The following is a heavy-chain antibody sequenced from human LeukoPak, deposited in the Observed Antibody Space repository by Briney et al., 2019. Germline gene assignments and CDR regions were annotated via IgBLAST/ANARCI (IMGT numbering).Heavy chain of an antibody. CDR1: GVTFSSYS. V-gene: IGHV3-21*01. J-gene: IGHJ4*02. CDR2: ISGGSRHI. D-gene: IGHD3-16*02. Sequence: PGGSLRLSCAASGVTFSSYSMNWVRHTPGKGLEWVASISGGSRHIYSADSVKGRFTLSRDNAKSSLYLQMNSLRPEQTAVYYCAKVLRGEFSCLDYWGQGTLVTVSS. CDR3: AKVLRGEFSCLDY.